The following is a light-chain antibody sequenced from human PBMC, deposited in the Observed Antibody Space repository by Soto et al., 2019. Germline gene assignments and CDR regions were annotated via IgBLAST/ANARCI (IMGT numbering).Light chain of an antibody. Sequence: QSALTQPASVSGSPGQSITISCTGTSSDVGGYNYVSWYQQHPGKAPKLMISDVGNRPSGVSNRFSGSKSGNTASLTISGLQAEDEADYYCSSYTSSSTYVFGTGTKVTVL. V-gene: IGLV2-14*01. CDR1: SSDVGGYNY. CDR3: SSYTSSSTYV. CDR2: DVG. J-gene: IGLJ1*01.